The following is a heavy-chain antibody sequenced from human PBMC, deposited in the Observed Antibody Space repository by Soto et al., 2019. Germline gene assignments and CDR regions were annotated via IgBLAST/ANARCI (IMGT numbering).Heavy chain of an antibody. CDR2: ISSSSSTI. CDR1: GFTFSSYS. Sequence: GGSLRLSCAASGFTFSSYSMNWVRQAPGKGLEWVSYISSSSSTIYYADSVKGRFTISRDKAKNSLYLQMNSLRDEDTAVYYCAKGSKAGDGYDSVDYYYYGMDVWGQGTTVTVS. CDR3: AKGSKAGDGYDSVDYYYYGMDV. D-gene: IGHD5-12*01. V-gene: IGHV3-48*02. J-gene: IGHJ6*02.